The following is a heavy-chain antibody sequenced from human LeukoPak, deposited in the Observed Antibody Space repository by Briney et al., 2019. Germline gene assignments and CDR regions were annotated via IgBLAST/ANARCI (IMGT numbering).Heavy chain of an antibody. D-gene: IGHD6-13*01. Sequence: ASVKVSCKASGYTFTSYGISWVRQAPGQGLEWMGWISAYNGNTNYAQKLQGRVTMTTDTSTSTAYMELRSLRSDDTALYYCARDGSSSLPLYFQHWGQGTQVTVSS. CDR3: ARDGSSSLPLYFQH. CDR1: GYTFTSYG. J-gene: IGHJ1*01. CDR2: ISAYNGNT. V-gene: IGHV1-18*01.